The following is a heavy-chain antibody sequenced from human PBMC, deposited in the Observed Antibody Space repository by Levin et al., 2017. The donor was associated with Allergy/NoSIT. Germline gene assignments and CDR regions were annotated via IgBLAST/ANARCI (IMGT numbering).Heavy chain of an antibody. CDR3: ARDPYDIRGYEGYGAFDI. CDR2: INEDGSEK. CDR1: GFTLSRFW. Sequence: GGSLRLSCAASGFTLSRFWTTWVRQAPGKGLEWVTNINEDGSEKQYVASVKGRFTISRDYANNSVYLQMSSLRDDDTAIYYCARDPYDIRGYEGYGAFDIWGQGTMVTVSS. J-gene: IGHJ3*02. D-gene: IGHD3-22*01. V-gene: IGHV3-7*01.